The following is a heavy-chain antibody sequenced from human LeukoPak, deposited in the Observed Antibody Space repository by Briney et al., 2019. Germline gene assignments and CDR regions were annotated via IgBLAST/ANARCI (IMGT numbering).Heavy chain of an antibody. CDR3: ARITMVRGVIGYYYYYMDV. D-gene: IGHD3-10*01. CDR1: GGSFSGYY. CDR2: INHSGST. J-gene: IGHJ6*03. V-gene: IGHV4-34*01. Sequence: SETLSLTCAVYGGSFSGYYWSWIRQPPGKGLEWIGEINHSGSTNYNPSLKSRVTISVDTSKNQFSLKLSSVTAADTAAYYCARITMVRGVIGYYYYYMDVWGKGTTVTVSS.